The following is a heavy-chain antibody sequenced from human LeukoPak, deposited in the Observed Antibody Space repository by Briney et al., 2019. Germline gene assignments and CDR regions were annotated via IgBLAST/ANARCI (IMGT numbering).Heavy chain of an antibody. V-gene: IGHV3-7*01. Sequence: GGSLRLSCAASGFTFSSYWMSWVRQAPGKGLEWVANIKQDGSEKYYVDPVKGRFTISRDNAKNSVYLQMNSLRAEDTAVYYCARLSEMLRGPEVIYYFEHWGQGTLVTVSS. D-gene: IGHD3-10*01. J-gene: IGHJ4*02. CDR3: ARLSEMLRGPEVIYYFEH. CDR1: GFTFSSYW. CDR2: IKQDGSEK.